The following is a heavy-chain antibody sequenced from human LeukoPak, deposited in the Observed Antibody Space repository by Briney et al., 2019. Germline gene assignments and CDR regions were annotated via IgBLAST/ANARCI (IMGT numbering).Heavy chain of an antibody. V-gene: IGHV3-33*06. CDR2: IWYDGNNK. CDR1: GFTFSTYG. D-gene: IGHD2-2*01. CDR3: AKDVHCSTTNCYGGNFDR. Sequence: GRSLRLSCAASGFTFSTYGMHWVRQAPGKGLEWVALIWYDGNNKYYVDSVKGRFTISRDNSKNTLYLQMNSLRAEDMAVYYCAKDVHCSTTNCYGGNFDRWGQGTLVTVSS. J-gene: IGHJ4*02.